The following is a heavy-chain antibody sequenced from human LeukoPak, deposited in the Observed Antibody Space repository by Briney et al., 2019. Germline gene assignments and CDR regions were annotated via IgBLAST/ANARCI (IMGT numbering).Heavy chain of an antibody. V-gene: IGHV1-8*01. Sequence: GASVKVSCKASGYTFTSYDINWVRQATGQGLEWMGWMNPNSGNTGYAQKFQGRVTMTRNTSISTAYMELSSLRSEDTAVYYCATAYSSSCLSMACYYMDVWGKGTTVTVSS. CDR1: GYTFTSYD. D-gene: IGHD6-6*01. J-gene: IGHJ6*03. CDR2: MNPNSGNT. CDR3: ATAYSSSCLSMACYYMDV.